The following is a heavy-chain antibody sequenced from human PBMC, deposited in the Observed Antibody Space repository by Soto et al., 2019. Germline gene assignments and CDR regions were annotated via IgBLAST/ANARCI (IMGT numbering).Heavy chain of an antibody. CDR1: GGSISSYY. CDR2: IYYTGST. CDR3: ARVGCGGDCCFDY. V-gene: IGHV4-59*01. J-gene: IGHJ4*02. Sequence: PSETLSLTCTVSGGSISSYYWSWILQPLGKGLEWIGYIYYTGSTNYNPSLKSRVTISVDTSKNQFSLKLSSVTPADTAVYYCARVGCGGDCCFDYWGQGTLVTVSS. D-gene: IGHD2-21*02.